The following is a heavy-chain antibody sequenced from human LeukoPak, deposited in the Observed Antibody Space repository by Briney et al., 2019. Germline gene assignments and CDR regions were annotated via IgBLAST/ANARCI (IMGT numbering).Heavy chain of an antibody. J-gene: IGHJ4*02. V-gene: IGHV4-34*01. CDR3: ARGRMARGTIDY. CDR2: INHSGST. CDR1: GGSFSGYY. D-gene: IGHD3-10*01. Sequence: SETLSLTCAVYGGSFSGYYWNWIRQPPGKGLEWIGEINHSGSTNYNPSLKSRVTISVDTSKNQFSLKLSSVTAADTAVYYCARGRMARGTIDYWGQGTLVTVST.